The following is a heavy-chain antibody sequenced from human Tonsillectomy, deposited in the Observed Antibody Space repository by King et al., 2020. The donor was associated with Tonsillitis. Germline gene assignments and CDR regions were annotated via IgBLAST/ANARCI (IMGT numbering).Heavy chain of an antibody. CDR2: ISHSGST. Sequence: VQLQESGPGLVKPSGTLSLSCAVSGGSISSSDWWSWVRQPPGKGLEWIGEISHSGSTNYNPSLKSRVTISIDKSENHFSLKLSSVTAADTAVYYCARLYYSSTLRYDYYYMDVWGKGTTVTISS. J-gene: IGHJ6*03. V-gene: IGHV4-4*02. CDR3: ARLYYSSTLRYDYYYMDV. CDR1: GGSISSSDW. D-gene: IGHD6-13*01.